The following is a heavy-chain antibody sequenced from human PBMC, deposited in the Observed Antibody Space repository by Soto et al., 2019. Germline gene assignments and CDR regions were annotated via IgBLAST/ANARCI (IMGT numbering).Heavy chain of an antibody. J-gene: IGHJ5*02. CDR1: GYTFTSYG. V-gene: IGHV1-18*01. CDR3: ARERGPVYGDYWFDP. D-gene: IGHD4-17*01. Sequence: GASVKVSCKASGYTFTSYGISWVRQAPGQGLEWMGWISAYNGNTNYAQKLQGRVTMTTDTSTSTAYMELRSLRSDDTAVYYCARERGPVYGDYWFDPWGQGTLVTVSS. CDR2: ISAYNGNT.